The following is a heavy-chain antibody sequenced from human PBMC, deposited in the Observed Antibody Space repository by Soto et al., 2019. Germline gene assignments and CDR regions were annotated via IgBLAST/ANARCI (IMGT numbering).Heavy chain of an antibody. CDR3: ARDSIYSGSYKVGYGMDV. CDR1: GFTFSSYW. J-gene: IGHJ6*02. V-gene: IGHV3-7*01. D-gene: IGHD1-26*01. Sequence: GGSLRLSCAASGFTFSSYWMSWVRQAPGKGLEWVANIKQDGSEKYYVDSVKGRFTISRDNAKNSLYLQMNSLRAEDTAVYYCARDSIYSGSYKVGYGMDVWGQGTTVTVSS. CDR2: IKQDGSEK.